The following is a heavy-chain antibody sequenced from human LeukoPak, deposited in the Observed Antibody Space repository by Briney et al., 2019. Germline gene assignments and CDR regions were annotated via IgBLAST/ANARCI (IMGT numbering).Heavy chain of an antibody. Sequence: GGSLRLSCAASGFTFSTYAMSWVRQAPGKGLEWVSAFSGNGGSTYYADSVRGRFTISRDNSKNTLYLQMNSLRAEDTAVYYCAKTGGYSYGYYFDYWGQGTLVTVSS. J-gene: IGHJ4*02. V-gene: IGHV3-23*01. CDR1: GFTFSTYA. CDR2: FSGNGGST. D-gene: IGHD5-18*01. CDR3: AKTGGYSYGYYFDY.